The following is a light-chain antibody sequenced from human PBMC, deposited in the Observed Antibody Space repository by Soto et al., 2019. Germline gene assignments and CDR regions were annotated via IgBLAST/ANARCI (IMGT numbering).Light chain of an antibody. Sequence: DIQMTQSPSTLSGSVGDRVTITCRASQTIRRWLAWYQQKPGKAPKLLIYKASTLKSWVPSRFSGSGYGTEFTLTISSLQPDDFATYYCQHYNSYSEAFGQGTKVELK. CDR3: QHYNSYSEA. J-gene: IGKJ1*01. V-gene: IGKV1-5*03. CDR2: KAS. CDR1: QTIRRW.